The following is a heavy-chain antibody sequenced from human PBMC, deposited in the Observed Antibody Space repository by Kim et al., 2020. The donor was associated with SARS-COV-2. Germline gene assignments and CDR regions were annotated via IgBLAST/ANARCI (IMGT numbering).Heavy chain of an antibody. CDR2: IKQDGSEK. CDR1: GFTFSSYW. J-gene: IGHJ6*03. CDR3: ASVAVSTAKRGYYYDFYMGV. V-gene: IGHV3-7*01. D-gene: IGHD6-19*01. Sequence: GGSLRLSCAASGFTFSSYWMSWVRQAPGKGLEWVANIKQDGSEKYYVDSVKGRFTISRDNAKNSLYLQMNSLRAEDTAVYYCASVAVSTAKRGYYYDFYMGVWGKGTTVTGSS.